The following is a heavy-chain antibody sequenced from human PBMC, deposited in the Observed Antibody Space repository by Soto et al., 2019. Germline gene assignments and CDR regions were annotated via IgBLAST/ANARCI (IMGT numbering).Heavy chain of an antibody. CDR2: ISYDGSNK. CDR1: GFTFSSYG. CDR3: AKDRTSPRGSSGYYGWFDP. Sequence: GGSLRLSCAASGFTFSSYGMHWVRQAPGKGLEWVAVISYDGSNKYYADSVKGRFTISRDNSKNTLYLQMNSLRAEDTAVYYCAKDRTSPRGSSGYYGWFDPWGQGTLVTVSS. V-gene: IGHV3-30*18. J-gene: IGHJ5*02. D-gene: IGHD3-22*01.